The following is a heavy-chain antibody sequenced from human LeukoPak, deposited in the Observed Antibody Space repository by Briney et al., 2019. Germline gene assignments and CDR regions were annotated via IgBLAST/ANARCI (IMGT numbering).Heavy chain of an antibody. J-gene: IGHJ4*02. CDR3: ARDHGGDTAKVM. V-gene: IGHV4-61*01. CDR1: GGSISSSSYY. CDR2: IYYSGST. D-gene: IGHD5-18*01. Sequence: SETLSLTCTVSGGSISSSSYYWSWIRQPPGKGLEWIGYIYYSGSTNYNPSLKSRVTISVDTSKNQFSLKLSSVTAADTAVYYCARDHGGDTAKVMWGQGTLVTVSS.